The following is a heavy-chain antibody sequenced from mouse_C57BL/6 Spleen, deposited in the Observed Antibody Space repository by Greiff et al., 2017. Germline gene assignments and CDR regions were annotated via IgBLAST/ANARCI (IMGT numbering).Heavy chain of an antibody. Sequence: VQLQESGPELVKPGASVTISCKASGYAFSSSWMNWVKQRPGKGLEWIGRIYPGTGVTNYTGKFKDKATLTVDKSSSTAYMQLSSLTSEDSAVYFCAREREYDYYAMDYWGQGTSVTVSS. CDR3: AREREYDYYAMDY. V-gene: IGHV1-82*01. CDR1: GYAFSSSW. J-gene: IGHJ4*01. CDR2: IYPGTGVT. D-gene: IGHD2-14*01.